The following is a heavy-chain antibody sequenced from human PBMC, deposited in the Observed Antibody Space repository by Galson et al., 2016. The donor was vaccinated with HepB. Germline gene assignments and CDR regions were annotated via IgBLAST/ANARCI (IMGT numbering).Heavy chain of an antibody. Sequence: SETLSLTCAVSGGTISSGNWWSWVRQTPGNGLEWIGEIYHSGNTNYNPSLKSRVTISIDESKNHFSLKLTSVTAADPAVYYYARGEYQLLYTWFDSWGQGILVTVSA. J-gene: IGHJ5*01. V-gene: IGHV4-4*02. CDR1: GGTISSGNW. D-gene: IGHD2-2*01. CDR2: IYHSGNT. CDR3: ARGEYQLLYTWFDS.